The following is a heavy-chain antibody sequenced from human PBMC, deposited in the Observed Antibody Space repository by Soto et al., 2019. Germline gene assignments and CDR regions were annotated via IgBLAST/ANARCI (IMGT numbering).Heavy chain of an antibody. CDR3: AKEHHSSRFGLFDY. CDR1: GFTFSSYA. J-gene: IGHJ4*02. D-gene: IGHD3-22*01. Sequence: PGGSLRLSCAASGFTFSSYAMSWVRQAPGKGLEWVSAISGSGGSTYYADSVKGRFTIPRDNSKSTLYLQMNSLRAEDTAVYYCAKEHHSSRFGLFDYWGQGPLVTVYS. V-gene: IGHV3-23*01. CDR2: ISGSGGST.